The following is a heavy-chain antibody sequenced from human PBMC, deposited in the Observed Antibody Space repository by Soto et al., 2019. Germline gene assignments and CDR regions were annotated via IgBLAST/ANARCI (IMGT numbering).Heavy chain of an antibody. CDR2: ISSSGSTI. V-gene: IGHV3-11*01. D-gene: IGHD2-15*01. CDR1: GFTFSDYY. CDR3: ARDSSLYCSGGRCYVDY. J-gene: IGHJ4*03. Sequence: GGSLRLSCAASGFTFSDYYMSWIRQAPGKGLEWVSDISSSGSTIYYADSVKGRFTISRDNAKNSLFLQMNGLRAEDTAVYYCARDSSLYCSGGRCYVDYWGQGTLVTVSS.